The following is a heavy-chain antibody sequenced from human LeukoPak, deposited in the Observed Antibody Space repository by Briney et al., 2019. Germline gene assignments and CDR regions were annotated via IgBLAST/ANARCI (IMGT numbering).Heavy chain of an antibody. V-gene: IGHV4-59*06. J-gene: IGHJ4*02. Sequence: PSETLSLTCTASGGSISSYYWSWIRQPPGKGLEWIGYIYYSGSTYYNPSLRSRVTISVDTSKNQFSLKLSSVTAADTAVYYCARAFSWKVGDYPYFDYWGQGTLVTVSS. CDR2: IYYSGST. CDR3: ARAFSWKVGDYPYFDY. CDR1: GGSISSYY. D-gene: IGHD4-17*01.